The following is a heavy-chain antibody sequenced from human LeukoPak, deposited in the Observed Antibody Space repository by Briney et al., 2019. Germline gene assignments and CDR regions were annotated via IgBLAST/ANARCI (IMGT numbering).Heavy chain of an antibody. J-gene: IGHJ5*02. CDR1: GYTFTSYA. D-gene: IGHD4-23*01. CDR2: INAGNGNT. Sequence: GASVKVSCKASGYTFTSYAMHWVRLAPGQRLEWMGWINAGNGNTKYSQKFQGRVTITRDTSASTAYMELSSLRSEDTAVYYCARDRYGGNSDWFDPWGQGTLVTVSS. V-gene: IGHV1-3*01. CDR3: ARDRYGGNSDWFDP.